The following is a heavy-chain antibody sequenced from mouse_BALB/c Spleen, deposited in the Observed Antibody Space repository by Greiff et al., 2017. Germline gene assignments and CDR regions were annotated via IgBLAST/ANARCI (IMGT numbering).Heavy chain of an antibody. CDR1: GYTFSSYW. CDR2: ILPGSGST. CDR3: ARSPLLYAMDY. Sequence: QVQLQQSGAELMKPGASVKISCKATGYTFSSYWIEWVKQRPGHGLEWIGEILPGSGSTNYNEKFKGKATFTADTSSNTAYMQLSSLTSEDSAVYYCARSPLLYAMDYWGQGTSVTVSS. J-gene: IGHJ4*01. V-gene: IGHV1-9*01.